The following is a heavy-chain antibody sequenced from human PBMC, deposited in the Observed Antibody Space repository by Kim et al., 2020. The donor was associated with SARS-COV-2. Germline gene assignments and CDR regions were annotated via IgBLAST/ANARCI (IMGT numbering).Heavy chain of an antibody. CDR1: GFTFSNAW. J-gene: IGHJ4*01. CDR3: TSRGSYGGYGLFDY. CDR2: IKSKSDDGTK. Sequence: GGSLRLSCAASGFTFSNAWMYWVRQAPGKGLEWVGPIKSKSDDGTKECSAPVKGRFTIARADSKNTVYLQMNSLKTADTAVYYCTSRGSYGGYGLFDYWG. V-gene: IGHV3-15*01. D-gene: IGHD4-17*01.